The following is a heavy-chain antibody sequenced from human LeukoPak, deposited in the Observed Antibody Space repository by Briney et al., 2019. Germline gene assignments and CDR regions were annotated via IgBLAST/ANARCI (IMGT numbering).Heavy chain of an antibody. V-gene: IGHV3-23*01. CDR3: AKDFGVVTRNWFDP. J-gene: IGHJ5*02. Sequence: GGSLRLSCAASGFTFSSYAMSWVRQAPGKGLEWVSAISGSGGSTYYADSVKGRFTISRDNSKNTLYLQMNSLRAEDTAVYHCAKDFGVVTRNWFDPWGQGTLVTVSS. CDR1: GFTFSSYA. CDR2: ISGSGGST. D-gene: IGHD3-3*01.